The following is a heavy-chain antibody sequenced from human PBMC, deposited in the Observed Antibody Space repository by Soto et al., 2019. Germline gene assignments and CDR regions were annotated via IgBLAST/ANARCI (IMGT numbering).Heavy chain of an antibody. CDR2: IYYSGST. V-gene: IGHV4-31*03. J-gene: IGHJ4*02. CDR3: ARDEAGDYVFDY. D-gene: IGHD4-17*01. CDR1: GGSISSGGYY. Sequence: SETLSLTCTVSGGSISSGGYYWSWIRQHPGKGLEWIGYIYYSGSTYYNPSLKSRVTISVDTSKNQFSLKLSSVTAADTAVYYCARDEAGDYVFDYWGQGTLVTVSS.